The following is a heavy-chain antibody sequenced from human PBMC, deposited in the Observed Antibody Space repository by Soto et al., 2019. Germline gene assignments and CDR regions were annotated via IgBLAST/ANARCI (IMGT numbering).Heavy chain of an antibody. CDR2: ISYDGSNK. J-gene: IGHJ4*02. D-gene: IGHD2-2*01. CDR1: GFTFSSYG. CDR3: AKAGGGQLGISAYFDY. Sequence: GGSLRLSCAASGFTFSSYGMHWVRQAPGKGLEWVAVISYDGSNKYYADSVKGRFTISRDNSKNTLYLQMNSLRAEDTAVYYCAKAGGGQLGISAYFDYWGQGTLVTVSS. V-gene: IGHV3-30*18.